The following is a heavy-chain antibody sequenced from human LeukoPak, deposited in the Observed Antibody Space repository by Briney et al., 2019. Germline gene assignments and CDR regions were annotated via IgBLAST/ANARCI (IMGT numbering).Heavy chain of an antibody. J-gene: IGHJ4*02. CDR2: IYTSGST. V-gene: IGHV4-4*07. Sequence: SETLSLTCTVSGGSISSYYWSWIRQPAGKGLEWIGRIYTSGSTNYNPSLKSRVTMSVDTSKNQFSLKLSSVTAADTAVYYCARSITIFGVGTFDYWGQGTLVTVSS. CDR3: ARSITIFGVGTFDY. D-gene: IGHD3-3*01. CDR1: GGSISSYY.